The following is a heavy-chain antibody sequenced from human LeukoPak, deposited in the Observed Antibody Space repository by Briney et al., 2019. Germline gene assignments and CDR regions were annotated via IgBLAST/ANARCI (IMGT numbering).Heavy chain of an antibody. CDR1: GSTFSSYG. CDR2: IRSKAYGGTT. CDR3: TRTPYSSGWYIFDY. Sequence: GGSLRLSCAASGSTFSSYGMHWFRQAPGKGLEWVGFIRSKAYGGTTEYAASVKGRFTISRDDSKSIAYLQMNSLKTEDTAVYYCTRTPYSSGWYIFDYWGQGTLVTVSS. J-gene: IGHJ4*02. V-gene: IGHV3-49*03. D-gene: IGHD6-19*01.